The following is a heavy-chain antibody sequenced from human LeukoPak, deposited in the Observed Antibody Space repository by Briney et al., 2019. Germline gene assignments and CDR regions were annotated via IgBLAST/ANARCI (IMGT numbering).Heavy chain of an antibody. CDR3: AKTPHAGGATTFDY. D-gene: IGHD1-26*01. V-gene: IGHV3-23*01. Sequence: GGSLRLSSAGSVFTFSSFVMSWVHQARGKGLEWISAISGSGGSTYYADSVKGRFTVSRDNSKNTVYLQMNSLRAEDTAVYYCAKTPHAGGATTFDYWGQGTLVTVSS. CDR2: ISGSGGST. J-gene: IGHJ4*02. CDR1: VFTFSSFV.